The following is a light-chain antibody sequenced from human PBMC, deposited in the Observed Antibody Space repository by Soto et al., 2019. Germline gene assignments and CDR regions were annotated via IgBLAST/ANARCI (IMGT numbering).Light chain of an antibody. CDR2: DAS. Sequence: DIQLTQSPSLLSASVGDRVTSTCRASQDSSNSLAWYQQKPGKAPKPLIYDASTLQSGVPSRFSGSGSGTEFTFTITRLEPEDFGLYYCQQYGGSPITFGLGTRLEIK. CDR3: QQYGGSPIT. CDR1: QDSSNS. V-gene: IGKV1-9*01. J-gene: IGKJ5*01.